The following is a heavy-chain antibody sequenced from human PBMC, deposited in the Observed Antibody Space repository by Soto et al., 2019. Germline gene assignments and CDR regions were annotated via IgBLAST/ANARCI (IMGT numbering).Heavy chain of an antibody. CDR2: IYYSGST. Sequence: SETLSLTCTVSGGSISRYFWGWIRQPPGKGLELIGYIYYSGSTNYHPSLKSRVTISVDTSKSQFSLKLNSVTAADTAVYFCARSLRNDLFDYWGQGTLVTVSS. CDR1: GGSISRYF. V-gene: IGHV4-59*01. D-gene: IGHD3-16*01. J-gene: IGHJ4*02. CDR3: ARSLRNDLFDY.